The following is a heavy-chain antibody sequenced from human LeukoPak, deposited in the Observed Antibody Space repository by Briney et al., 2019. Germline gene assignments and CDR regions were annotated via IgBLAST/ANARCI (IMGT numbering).Heavy chain of an antibody. Sequence: SETLSLTCTVSGGSISSYYWSWIRQPPGKGLEWSGYIYYSGSTNYKPSLKSRVTISVDTSKNQFSLKLSSVTAADTAVYYCAREFFDREGGTTVLDYWGQGTLVTVSS. V-gene: IGHV4-59*01. CDR3: AREFFDREGGTTVLDY. CDR2: IYYSGST. J-gene: IGHJ4*02. D-gene: IGHD1-26*01. CDR1: GGSISSYY.